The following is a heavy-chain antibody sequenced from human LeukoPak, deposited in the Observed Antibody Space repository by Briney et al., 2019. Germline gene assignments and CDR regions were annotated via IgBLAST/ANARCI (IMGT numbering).Heavy chain of an antibody. V-gene: IGHV4-34*01. CDR1: GGSFSGYY. CDR3: ARALTRGYCTGGVCYRSPGCYDY. J-gene: IGHJ4*02. Sequence: PSETLSLTCAVYGGSFSGYYWSWIRQPPGKGLEWIGEINHSGSTNYNPSLKSRVTISVDTSKNQFSLKLSSVTAADTAVYYCARALTRGYCTGGVCYRSPGCYDYWGQGTLATVSS. CDR2: INHSGST. D-gene: IGHD2-8*02.